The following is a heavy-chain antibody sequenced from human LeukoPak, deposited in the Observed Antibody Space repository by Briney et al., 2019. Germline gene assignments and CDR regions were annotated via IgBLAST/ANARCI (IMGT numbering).Heavy chain of an antibody. V-gene: IGHV3-9*01. Sequence: PGGSLRLSCAASGFTFDDYAMHWVRQAPGKGLEWVSGISWNSGSIGYADPVKGRFTISRDNAKNSLYLQMNSLRAEDTALYYCAKDNTLGYSYGPAFDPWGQGTLVTVSS. CDR3: AKDNTLGYSYGPAFDP. CDR1: GFTFDDYA. J-gene: IGHJ5*02. D-gene: IGHD5-18*01. CDR2: ISWNSGSI.